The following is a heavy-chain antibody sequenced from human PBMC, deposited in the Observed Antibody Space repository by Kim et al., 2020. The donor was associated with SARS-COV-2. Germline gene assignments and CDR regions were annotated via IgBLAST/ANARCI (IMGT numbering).Heavy chain of an antibody. D-gene: IGHD6-13*01. J-gene: IGHJ4*02. CDR1: GGSISSGGYY. V-gene: IGHV4-31*03. CDR2: IYYSGST. CDR3: ARVGLGIAAAGALDY. Sequence: SETLSLTCTVSGGSISSGGYYWSWIRQHPGKGLEWIGYIYYSGSTYYNPSLKSRVTISVDTSKNQFSLKLSSVTAADTAVYYCARVGLGIAAAGALDYWGQGTLVTVSS.